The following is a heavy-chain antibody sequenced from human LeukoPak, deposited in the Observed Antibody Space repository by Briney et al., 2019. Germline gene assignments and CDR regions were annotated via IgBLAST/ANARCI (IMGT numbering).Heavy chain of an antibody. D-gene: IGHD6-13*01. Sequence: PGGSLRLSCVASGFTFSSYWMHWVRQDPRKGLVWVSRINGDGRNINYADSVRGRFTISRDNAKNTLYLQMNSLRAEDTAVYYCAREGVNGYSSSWYLDYWGQGTLVTVSS. CDR2: INGDGRNI. CDR1: GFTFSSYW. CDR3: AREGVNGYSSSWYLDY. J-gene: IGHJ4*02. V-gene: IGHV3-74*01.